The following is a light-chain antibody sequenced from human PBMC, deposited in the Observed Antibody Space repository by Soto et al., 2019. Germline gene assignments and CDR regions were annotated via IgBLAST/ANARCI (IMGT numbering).Light chain of an antibody. CDR1: QMVPNY. CDR3: QQRSSWPLT. J-gene: IGKJ4*01. Sequence: EIVLTQSPATLSLSPGERATLSCRASQMVPNYLIWYQQKPGLAPRLLIYDTSTRATGIPARFSGSGFGTDYTLTISSLEPEDFAVYYCQQRSSWPLTFGGGTKVEIK. V-gene: IGKV3-11*01. CDR2: DTS.